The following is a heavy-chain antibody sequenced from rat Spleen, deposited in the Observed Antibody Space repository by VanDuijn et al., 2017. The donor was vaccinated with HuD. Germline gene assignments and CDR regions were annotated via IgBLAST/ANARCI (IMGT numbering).Heavy chain of an antibody. CDR1: GFSLTSYN. CDR3: AREDYGGYLDY. J-gene: IGHJ2*01. D-gene: IGHD1-11*01. V-gene: IGHV2-45*01. CDR2: MWSGGST. Sequence: QVQLMESGPGLVQPSETLSLTCTVSGFSLTSYNVHWVRQPPGKGLEWMGVMWSGGSTDYNSALKSRLSISRDTSKNQVFLKMNSLQSEDTTTYYCAREDYGGYLDYWGQGVMVTVSS.